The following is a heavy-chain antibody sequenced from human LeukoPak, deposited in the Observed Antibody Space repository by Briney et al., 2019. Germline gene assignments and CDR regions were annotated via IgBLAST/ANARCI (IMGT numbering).Heavy chain of an antibody. CDR2: IKQDGSEK. CDR1: GFTFSSYW. V-gene: IGHV3-7*01. Sequence: GGSLRLPCAASGFTFSSYWMSWVRQAPGKGLEWLANIKQDGSEKYYVDSVKGRFTISRDNAKNSLYLQMNSLRAEDTAVYYYARESDIVVVVAAFDYWGRGTLVTVSS. D-gene: IGHD2-15*01. J-gene: IGHJ4*02. CDR3: ARESDIVVVVAAFDY.